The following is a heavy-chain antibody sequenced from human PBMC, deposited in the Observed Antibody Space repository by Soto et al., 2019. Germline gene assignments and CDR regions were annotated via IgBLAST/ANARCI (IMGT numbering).Heavy chain of an antibody. CDR1: GFTFTRSA. D-gene: IGHD2-2*02. CDR3: AAQGAIRGYYYGMDV. V-gene: IGHV1-58*01. J-gene: IGHJ6*02. CDR2: LVVGSGNT. Sequence: QMQLVQSGPEVKKPGTSVKVSCKASGFTFTRSAVQWVRQARGQRLEWIGWLVVGSGNTNYAQRFQERVTITRDMSTSTAYMELSSLRSEDTAVYYCAAQGAIRGYYYGMDVWGQGTTVTVS.